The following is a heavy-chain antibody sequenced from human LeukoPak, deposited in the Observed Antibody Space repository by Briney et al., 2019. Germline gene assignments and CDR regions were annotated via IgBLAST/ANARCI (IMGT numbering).Heavy chain of an antibody. J-gene: IGHJ6*03. CDR2: MNPGSGDT. CDR1: GYTFSNFD. CDR3: ARSRRGYYMDV. V-gene: IGHV1-8*02. Sequence: ASVKVSCKASGYTFSNFDVNWVRQAPGQGLEWMAWMNPGSGDTGYEGKFQARLTMSSNTSITTASMELSSLTSVDTAVYYCARSRRGYYMDVWGKGTTVIVSS.